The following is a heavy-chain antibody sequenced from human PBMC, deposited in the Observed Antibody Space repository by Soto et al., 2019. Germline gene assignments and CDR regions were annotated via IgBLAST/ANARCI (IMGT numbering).Heavy chain of an antibody. CDR2: LSQTRTT. J-gene: IGHJ1*01. V-gene: IGHV4-39*01. D-gene: IGHD1-1*01. CDR3: ARRVLRDPGNTDFQH. CDR1: GASISHSYYF. Sequence: SETLSLTCTVCGASISHSYYFWAWIRQPPGEGPECVGALSQTRTTHYNPSLKSRVAMSVDPSRSQFSLRLTSVTAADTAVYLCARRVLRDPGNTDFQHWGQGTLLAVCS.